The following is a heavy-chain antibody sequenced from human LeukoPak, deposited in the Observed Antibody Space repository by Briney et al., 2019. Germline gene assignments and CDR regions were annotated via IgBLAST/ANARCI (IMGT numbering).Heavy chain of an antibody. CDR2: IWYDGSNK. Sequence: GRSLRLSCAASGFTFSSYGMHWVRQAPGKGLEWVAVIWYDGSNKYYADSVKGRFTISRDNSKNTLYLQMNSLRAEDTAVYYCARDHVDYCDSSGLPGYWGQGTLVTVSS. V-gene: IGHV3-33*01. J-gene: IGHJ4*02. CDR1: GFTFSSYG. CDR3: ARDHVDYCDSSGLPGY. D-gene: IGHD3-22*01.